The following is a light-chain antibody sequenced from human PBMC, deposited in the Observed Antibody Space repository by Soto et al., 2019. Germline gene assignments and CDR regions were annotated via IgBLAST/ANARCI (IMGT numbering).Light chain of an antibody. J-gene: IGKJ1*01. CDR1: QSVSSN. Sequence: EIVLTQSQATLSVSPAERANLXCRASQSVSSNLAWYQQKPGQAPRLLIYGASTRATGIPARFSGSGSGTEFTLTISSLQSEDFAVYYCQQYNNWPQTFGQGTKVDIK. V-gene: IGKV3-15*01. CDR2: GAS. CDR3: QQYNNWPQT.